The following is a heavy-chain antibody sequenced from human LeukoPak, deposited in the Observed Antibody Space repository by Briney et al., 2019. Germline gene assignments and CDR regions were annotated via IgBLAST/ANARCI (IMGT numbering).Heavy chain of an antibody. V-gene: IGHV3-21*01. J-gene: IGHJ3*02. Sequence: GGSLRLSCAASGFTFSSYSMNWVRQAPGKGLEWVSSISSSSSYIYYVDSVKGRFTISRDNAKNSLYLQMNSLRAEDTAVYYCARKRKDDAFDIWGQGTMVTVSS. CDR2: ISSSSSYI. CDR3: ARKRKDDAFDI. CDR1: GFTFSSYS.